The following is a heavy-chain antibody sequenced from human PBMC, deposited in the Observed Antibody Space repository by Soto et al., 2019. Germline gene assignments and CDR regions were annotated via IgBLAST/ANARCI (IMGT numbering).Heavy chain of an antibody. CDR3: ARDRGSGGGWNYYGMDV. D-gene: IGHD2-15*01. CDR2: ISYDGSNE. CDR1: GFTFSSYA. Sequence: QVQLVESGGGVVQPGRSLRLSCAASGFTFSSYAVHWVRQAPGKGVEWVAVISYDGSNEYYADSVKGRFTISRDNSKNTLYLQMNSLRAEDTAVCYCARDRGSGGGWNYYGMDVWGQGTTVTVSS. V-gene: IGHV3-30*01. J-gene: IGHJ6*02.